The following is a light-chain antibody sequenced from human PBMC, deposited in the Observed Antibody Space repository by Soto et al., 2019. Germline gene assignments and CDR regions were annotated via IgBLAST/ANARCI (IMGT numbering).Light chain of an antibody. CDR3: QKYNSAPNT. Sequence: DIRMTQSPSSLSAFVGDTVTITCRASQDIIYYLAWYQQKPGKVPKLLIHSASTLQTGVQSRFSGSGSGTVFTLTINNLQPEDVATHYCQKYNSAPNTFGQGSRLEIK. V-gene: IGKV1-27*01. CDR1: QDIIYY. J-gene: IGKJ2*01. CDR2: SAS.